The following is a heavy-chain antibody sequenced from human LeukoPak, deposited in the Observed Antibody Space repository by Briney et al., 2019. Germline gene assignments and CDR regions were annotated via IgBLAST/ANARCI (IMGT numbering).Heavy chain of an antibody. CDR3: ARDASIAPRSDGFDI. D-gene: IGHD6-6*01. CDR2: IKQDGGEK. J-gene: IGHJ3*02. CDR1: GFTFSSYW. Sequence: GGSLRLSYAASGFTFSSYWMHWVRQAPGKGLEWVANIKQDGGEKYYVDSVKGRFTISRDNAKNSLYLQMNSLRAEDTAVYYCARDASIAPRSDGFDIWGERRMPTVHS. V-gene: IGHV3-7*01.